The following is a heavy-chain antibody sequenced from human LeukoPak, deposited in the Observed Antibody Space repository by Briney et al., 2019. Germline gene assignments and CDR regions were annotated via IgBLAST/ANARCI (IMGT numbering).Heavy chain of an antibody. CDR1: GGSISSYY. CDR2: IYYSGST. Sequence: PSETLSLTCTVSGGSISSYYWSWIRQPPGRGLEWNGYIYYSGSTNYNPSLKSRVTISVDTSKNQFSLKLSSVTAADTAVYYCAREKGIGSGWYQSFDYWGQGTLVTVSS. D-gene: IGHD6-19*01. V-gene: IGHV4-59*01. CDR3: AREKGIGSGWYQSFDY. J-gene: IGHJ4*02.